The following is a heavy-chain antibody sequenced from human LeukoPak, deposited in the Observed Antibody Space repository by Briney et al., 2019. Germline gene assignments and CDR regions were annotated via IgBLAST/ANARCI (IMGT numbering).Heavy chain of an antibody. CDR2: IRWNSGSI. CDR3: VKDIKVVSQADAFDI. CDR1: GFTFDDYA. J-gene: IGHJ3*02. Sequence: PGRSLRLSCAASGFTFDDYAMHWVRQDPGKGLEWVSGIRWNSGSIGYADSVKGRFTISRDNAKNSLYLQMNSLRAEDTALYHCVKDIKVVSQADAFDIWGQGTMVTVSP. V-gene: IGHV3-9*01. D-gene: IGHD2-15*01.